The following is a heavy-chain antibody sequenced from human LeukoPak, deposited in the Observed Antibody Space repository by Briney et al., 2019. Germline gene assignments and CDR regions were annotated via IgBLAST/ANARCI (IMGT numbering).Heavy chain of an antibody. Sequence: PSETLSLTCTVSGGSISSSSYYWGWIRQPPGKGLEWIGYIYYSGSTNYNPSLKSRVTISVDTSKNQFSLKPSSVTAADTAVYYCARGAAAFDYWGQGTLVTVSS. CDR1: GGSISSSSYY. V-gene: IGHV4-61*05. CDR3: ARGAAAFDY. J-gene: IGHJ4*02. CDR2: IYYSGST. D-gene: IGHD6-13*01.